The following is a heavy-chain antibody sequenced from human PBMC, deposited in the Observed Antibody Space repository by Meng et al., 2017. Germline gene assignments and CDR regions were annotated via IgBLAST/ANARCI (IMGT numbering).Heavy chain of an antibody. V-gene: IGHV4-61*02. D-gene: IGHD1-26*01. Sequence: QVEVQAAGQGVVKHSQTLSLTCNVSGGSMSSGSYYWSWIRQPAGKGLEWIGRIYTSGSTNSNPSLPSLVPIFVATSKHPFSLQLSSVPSADPAVSYCARALGGSSPHDAFAIWGQGTMVTV. J-gene: IGHJ3*02. CDR1: GGSMSSGSYY. CDR3: ARALGGSSPHDAFAI. CDR2: IYTSGST.